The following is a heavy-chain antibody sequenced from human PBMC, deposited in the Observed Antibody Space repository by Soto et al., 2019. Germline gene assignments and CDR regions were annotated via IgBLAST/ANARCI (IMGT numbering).Heavy chain of an antibody. CDR1: GGSFSGYY. CDR2: INHSGST. D-gene: IGHD5-18*01. V-gene: IGHV4-34*01. J-gene: IGHJ6*02. CDR3: ARACGYSYGYYYYYYGMDV. Sequence: QVQLQQWGAGLLKPSETLSLTCAVYGGSFSGYYWSWIRQPPGKGLEWIGEINHSGSTNYNPSLKRRLTISVDTSKNQFPLKLSSVTAADTAVYYCARACGYSYGYYYYYYGMDVWGQGTTVTVSS.